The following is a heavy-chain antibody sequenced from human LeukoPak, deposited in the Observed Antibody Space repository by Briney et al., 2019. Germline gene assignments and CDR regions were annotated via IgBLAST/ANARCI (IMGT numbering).Heavy chain of an antibody. CDR1: GDSVSSNSAA. Sequence: SQTLSLTCAISGDSVSSNSAAWNWIRQSPSRGLEWLGRTYYRSKWYNDYAVSVKSRITINPDTSKNQFSLQLNSVTPRNTAVYYCAREPAAGRIKVKNWSAPWAREPWSPSPQ. J-gene: IGHJ5*02. V-gene: IGHV6-1*01. CDR3: AREPAAGRIKVKNWSAP. D-gene: IGHD6-13*01. CDR2: TYYRSKWYN.